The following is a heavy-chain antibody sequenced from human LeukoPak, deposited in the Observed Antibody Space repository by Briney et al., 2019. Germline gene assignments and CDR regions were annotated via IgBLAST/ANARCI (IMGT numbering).Heavy chain of an antibody. Sequence: GASVKVSCKASGYTFTGYYMHWVRQAPGQGLEWMGWSNPNSGSTNYAQKFQGRVTMTRDTSISTAYMELSRLRSDDTAVYYCARGNTNRCWYTWFDPWGQGTLVTVAS. CDR2: SNPNSGST. CDR3: ARGNTNRCWYTWFDP. D-gene: IGHD4/OR15-4a*01. V-gene: IGHV1-2*02. CDR1: GYTFTGYY. J-gene: IGHJ5*02.